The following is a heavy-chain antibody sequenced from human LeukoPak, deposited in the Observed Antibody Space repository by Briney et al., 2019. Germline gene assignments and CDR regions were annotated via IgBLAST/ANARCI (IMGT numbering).Heavy chain of an antibody. Sequence: SGGSLRLSCAASGFTFSGYGMHWVRQAPGKGLEWVAFIRYDGSNKYYADSVKGRFTISRDNSKNTLYLQMNSLRAEDTAVYYCATGYCSGSGCNSEGDWGQGTLVTVSS. CDR2: IRYDGSNK. J-gene: IGHJ4*02. CDR1: GFTFSGYG. D-gene: IGHD2-15*01. CDR3: ATGYCSGSGCNSEGD. V-gene: IGHV3-30*02.